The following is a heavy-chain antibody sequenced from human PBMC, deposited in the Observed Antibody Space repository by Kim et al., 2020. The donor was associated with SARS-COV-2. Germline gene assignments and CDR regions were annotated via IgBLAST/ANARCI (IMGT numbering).Heavy chain of an antibody. V-gene: IGHV1-46*01. D-gene: IGHD3-10*01. Sequence: STSYGQKFQGRVTMTRDTSPSTVYMELSSLRSEDTAVYYCARASYGSGSPWGQGTLVTVSS. CDR2: ST. CDR3: ARASYGSGSP. J-gene: IGHJ4*02.